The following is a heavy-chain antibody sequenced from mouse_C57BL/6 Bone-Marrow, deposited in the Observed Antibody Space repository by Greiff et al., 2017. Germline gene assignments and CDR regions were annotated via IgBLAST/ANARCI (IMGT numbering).Heavy chain of an antibody. CDR3: ARKGDGYDEGMDY. Sequence: VQGVESGPGLVQPSQSLSITCTVSGFSLTSYGVHWVRQSPGQGLEWLGVIWSGGSTDYNAAFISRLSISKDNSKSQVFFKMNSLQADDTAIYYCARKGDGYDEGMDYWGQGTLVTVSS. D-gene: IGHD2-2*01. CDR1: GFSLTSYG. CDR2: IWSGGST. J-gene: IGHJ4*01. V-gene: IGHV2-2*01.